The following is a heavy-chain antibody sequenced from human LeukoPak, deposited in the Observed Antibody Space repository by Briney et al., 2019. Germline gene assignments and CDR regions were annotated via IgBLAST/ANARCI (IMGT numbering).Heavy chain of an antibody. CDR2: ISSSGSTM. V-gene: IGHV3-48*03. D-gene: IGHD2-2*01. J-gene: IGHJ4*02. Sequence: TGGSLRLSCAASGFTFSSYEMNWVRQAPGKGLEWVSYISSSGSTMYYADSVKGRFTISRDNAKNSLYLQMNSLRAEDTAVYYCARVGSYCSSTSCSDYWGQGTLVTVSS. CDR1: GFTFSSYE. CDR3: ARVGSYCSSTSCSDY.